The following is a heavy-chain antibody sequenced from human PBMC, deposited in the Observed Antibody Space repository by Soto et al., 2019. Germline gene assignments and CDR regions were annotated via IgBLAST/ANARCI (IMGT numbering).Heavy chain of an antibody. V-gene: IGHV3-21*01. CDR3: AREPYSSSRYYGMDV. Sequence: PWGSLRLSCAASGFTFSSYSMNWWRQAPGKGLEWVSSISSSSSYIYYADSVKGRFTISRDNAKNSLYLQMNSLRAEDTAVYYCAREPYSSSRYYGMDVWGQGTTVTVSS. CDR2: ISSSSSYI. CDR1: GFTFSSYS. D-gene: IGHD6-6*01. J-gene: IGHJ6*02.